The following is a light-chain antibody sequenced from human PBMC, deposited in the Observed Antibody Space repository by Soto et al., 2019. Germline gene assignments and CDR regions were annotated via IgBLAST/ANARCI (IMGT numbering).Light chain of an antibody. V-gene: IGLV2-14*01. CDR2: GVS. CDR3: SSYKTSSTVVV. CDR1: SSDVGGYNY. J-gene: IGLJ2*01. Sequence: QSALTQPASVSGSPGQSITISCTGTSSDVGGYNYVSWYQQYPGKAPKLMIFGVSDRPSGVSNRFSGSKSGNTASLTISGLQAEGEADYYCSSYKTSSTVVVFGGGTKLTVL.